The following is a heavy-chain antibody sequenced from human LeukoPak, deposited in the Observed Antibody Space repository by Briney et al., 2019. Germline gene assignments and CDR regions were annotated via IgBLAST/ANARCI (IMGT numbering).Heavy chain of an antibody. CDR2: TRNRANSYTT. Sequence: GGSLRLSCAASGFTLSDHYMDWVRQAPGKGLEWVGRTRNRANSYTTDYAASVKGRFTISRDDLKSSLYLQMNSLRAEDTAVYYCAREPEPDTAMADDDYWGQGTLVTVSS. J-gene: IGHJ4*02. CDR3: AREPEPDTAMADDDY. D-gene: IGHD5-18*01. V-gene: IGHV3-72*01. CDR1: GFTLSDHY.